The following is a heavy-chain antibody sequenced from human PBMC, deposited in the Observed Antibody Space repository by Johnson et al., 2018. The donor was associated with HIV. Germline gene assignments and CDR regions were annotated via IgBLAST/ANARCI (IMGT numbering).Heavy chain of an antibody. D-gene: IGHD6-19*01. CDR2: IWYDGSNK. V-gene: IGHV3-33*06. CDR1: GFIFSSYG. J-gene: IGHJ3*02. Sequence: QVQLVESGGGVVQPGRSLRLSCAASGFIFSSYGMHWVRQAPGKGLEWVAVIWYDGSNKHYADSVKGRFTISRDSSKNTLYLQMNSLRAEDTAVYYCANIAVVYAFDIWGQGTMVTVSS. CDR3: ANIAVVYAFDI.